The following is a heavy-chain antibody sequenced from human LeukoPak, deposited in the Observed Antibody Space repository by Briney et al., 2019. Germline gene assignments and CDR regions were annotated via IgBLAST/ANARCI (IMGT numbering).Heavy chain of an antibody. Sequence: PGGSLRLSCAASGFTFSSYGMHWVRQAPGKGLEWAAVIWYDGSNKYYADSVKGRFTISRDNSKNTLYLQMNSLRAEDTAVYYCAIRGVFDYWGQGTLVTVSS. CDR3: AIRGVFDY. D-gene: IGHD3-10*01. J-gene: IGHJ4*02. CDR1: GFTFSSYG. CDR2: IWYDGSNK. V-gene: IGHV3-30*02.